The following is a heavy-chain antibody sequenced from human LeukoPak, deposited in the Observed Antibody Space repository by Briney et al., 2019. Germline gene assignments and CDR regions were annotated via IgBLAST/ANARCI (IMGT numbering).Heavy chain of an antibody. CDR3: ARPRGSGEFDY. J-gene: IGHJ4*02. CDR1: GGSFSGYY. CDR2: INHSGST. Sequence: SETLSLTCAVYGGSFSGYYWSWIRQPPGKGLEWIGEINHSGSTNYNPSLKSRVTISVDTSKNQFSLKLSSVTAADTAVYYCARPRGSGEFDYWGQGTLVTVSS. V-gene: IGHV4-34*01. D-gene: IGHD3-10*01.